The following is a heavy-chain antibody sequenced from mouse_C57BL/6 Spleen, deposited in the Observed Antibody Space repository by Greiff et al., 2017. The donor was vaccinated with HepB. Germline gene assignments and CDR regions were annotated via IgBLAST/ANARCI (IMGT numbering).Heavy chain of an antibody. J-gene: IGHJ2*01. CDR1: GYTFTSYW. V-gene: IGHV1-64*01. CDR3: AREGDYEYAGNFDY. CDR2: IHPNSGST. Sequence: QVQLQQPGAELVKPGASVKLSCKASGYTFTSYWMHWVKQRPGQGLEWIGMIHPNSGSTNYNEKFKSKATLTVDKSSSTAYMQLSSLTSEDSAVYYSAREGDYEYAGNFDYWGQGTTLTVSS. D-gene: IGHD2-4*01.